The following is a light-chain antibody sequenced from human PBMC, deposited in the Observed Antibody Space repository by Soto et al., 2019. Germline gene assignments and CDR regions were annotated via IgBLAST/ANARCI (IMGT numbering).Light chain of an antibody. CDR1: QSVSSTY. CDR3: HHFGSSRHT. J-gene: IGKJ2*01. V-gene: IGKV3-20*01. CDR2: GAS. Sequence: EVVLTQSPATLSLSPGGRATLSCRASQSVSSTYLAWYRHKPGQAPRLLIYGASSRAAGIPDRFSGSGSGTDFTLTISRLEPEDFAVYYCHHFGSSRHTFGQGTKVDIK.